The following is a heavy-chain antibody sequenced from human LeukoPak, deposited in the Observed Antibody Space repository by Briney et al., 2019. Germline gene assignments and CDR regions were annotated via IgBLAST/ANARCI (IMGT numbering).Heavy chain of an antibody. CDR2: IYYSGST. CDR1: GGSISSGGYY. V-gene: IGHV4-31*03. D-gene: IGHD6-13*01. J-gene: IGHJ4*02. CDR3: ARDASSSWYDGHYYFDY. Sequence: SQTLSLTCTVSGGSISSGGYYWSWIRQHPGKGLEWIGYIYYSGSTYYNPSLKSRVTISVDTSKNQFSLKLSSVTAADTAVYYCARDASSSWYDGHYYFDYWGQGTLFTVSS.